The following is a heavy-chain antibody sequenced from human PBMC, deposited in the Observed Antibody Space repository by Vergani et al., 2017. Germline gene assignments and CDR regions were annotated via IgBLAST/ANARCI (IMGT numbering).Heavy chain of an antibody. V-gene: IGHV4-39*07. D-gene: IGHD6-13*01. J-gene: IGHJ4*02. CDR3: ARDGIAAAAFDY. CDR2: IYYSGST. Sequence: QVQLQQWGAGLLKPSETLSLTCAVSGGSISSSSYYWGWIRQPPGKGLEWIGSIYYSGSTYYNPSLKSRVTISVDTSKNQFSLKLSSVTAADTAVYYCARDGIAAAAFDYWGQGTLVTVSS. CDR1: GGSISSSSYY.